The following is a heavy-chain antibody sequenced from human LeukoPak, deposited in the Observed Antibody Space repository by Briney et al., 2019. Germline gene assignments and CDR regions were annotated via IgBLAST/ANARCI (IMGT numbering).Heavy chain of an antibody. CDR1: RGSLSSYY. CDR3: ASLYSSALYSLVG. V-gene: IGHV4-59*08. D-gene: IGHD6-19*01. J-gene: IGHJ4*02. CDR2: TSYSGST. Sequence: SGTLSLTCTVSRGSLSSYYWSWIRQPPGKGLEWIVHTSYSGSTYYDPSLNSRVTISVDTSKNQFPLKLSSVTAADTAVYYCASLYSSALYSLVGWGQGTLVTVSS.